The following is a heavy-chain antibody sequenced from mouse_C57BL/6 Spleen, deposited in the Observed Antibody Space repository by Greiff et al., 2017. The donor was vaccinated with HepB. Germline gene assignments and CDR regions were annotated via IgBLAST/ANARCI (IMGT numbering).Heavy chain of an antibody. CDR2: ISDGGSYT. CDR1: GFTFSSYA. Sequence: EVKLVESGGGLVKPGGSLKFSCAASGFTFSSYAMSWVRQTPEKRLGWVATISDGGSYTYYPDNVKGRFTISRDNAKNNLYLQMSHLKSEDTAMYYCAREGQLRAMDYWGQGTSVTVSS. J-gene: IGHJ4*01. D-gene: IGHD3-2*02. V-gene: IGHV5-4*01. CDR3: AREGQLRAMDY.